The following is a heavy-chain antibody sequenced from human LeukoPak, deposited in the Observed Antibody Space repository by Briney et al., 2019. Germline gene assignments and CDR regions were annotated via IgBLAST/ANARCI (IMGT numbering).Heavy chain of an antibody. D-gene: IGHD2-15*01. Sequence: GGSLRLSCAASGFTVSSNYMSWVRQAPGKGLEWVSVIYSGGSTYYADSVKGRFTISRDNSKNTLYLQMNSLRAEDTAVYYCARDRGGYCSGGSCWRHYYYGMDVWGQGTTVTVSS. CDR2: IYSGGST. V-gene: IGHV3-53*01. CDR3: ARDRGGYCSGGSCWRHYYYGMDV. J-gene: IGHJ6*02. CDR1: GFTVSSNY.